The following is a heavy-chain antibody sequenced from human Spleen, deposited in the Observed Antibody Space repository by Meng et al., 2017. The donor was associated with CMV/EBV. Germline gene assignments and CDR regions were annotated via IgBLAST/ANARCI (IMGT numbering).Heavy chain of an antibody. Sequence: CTVSGGSISTYYWSWVRQPPGKGLEWIGYIYYTGNTKYNPSLKSRLTISVDTSKNQFSLKLSSVTAADTAVYYCARLLYGSGSYIFDYWGQGTLVTVSS. CDR2: IYYTGNT. J-gene: IGHJ4*02. CDR3: ARLLYGSGSYIFDY. D-gene: IGHD3-10*01. V-gene: IGHV4-59*01. CDR1: GGSISTYY.